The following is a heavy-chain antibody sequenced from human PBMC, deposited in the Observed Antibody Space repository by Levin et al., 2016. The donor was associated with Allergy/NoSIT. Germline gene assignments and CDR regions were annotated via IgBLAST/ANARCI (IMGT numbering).Heavy chain of an antibody. CDR2: MKHDGSEI. Sequence: WIRQPPGKGLEWVANMKHDGSEIYYVDSVKGRFAISRDNAKNSLYLQMNSLRAEDTALYYCARESSYSYAYSFDYWGQGTLVTVSS. V-gene: IGHV3-7*01. CDR3: ARESSYSYAYSFDY. J-gene: IGHJ4*02. D-gene: IGHD3-16*01.